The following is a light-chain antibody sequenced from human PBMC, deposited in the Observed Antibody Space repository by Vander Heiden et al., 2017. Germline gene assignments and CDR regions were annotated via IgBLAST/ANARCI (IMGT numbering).Light chain of an antibody. Sequence: DIQMTQSPSSLSASVGDRVTITCRASQSISSYLNWYQQKPGKAPKLLIYSASSLQGGVPSRFIGSRSAADFTLTISSLLPEDFAAYYCRQHYSTPPYTFGQGTKLEIK. CDR3: RQHYSTPPYT. CDR2: SAS. J-gene: IGKJ2*01. CDR1: QSISSY. V-gene: IGKV1-39*01.